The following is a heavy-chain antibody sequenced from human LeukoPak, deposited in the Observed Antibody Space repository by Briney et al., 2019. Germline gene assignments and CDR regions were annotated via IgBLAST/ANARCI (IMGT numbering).Heavy chain of an antibody. CDR1: GFTFSSYD. CDR3: ARLSAYYYGSYFYYYMDV. Sequence: PGGSLRLSCAVSGFTFSSYDMSWVRQAPGKGPEWVANIRQDESERYFADSVKGRFTISRDNAKKSVYLHMSSLRAEDTALYYCARLSAYYYGSYFYYYMDVWGKGTTVTVSS. J-gene: IGHJ6*03. V-gene: IGHV3-7*01. D-gene: IGHD3-10*01. CDR2: IRQDESER.